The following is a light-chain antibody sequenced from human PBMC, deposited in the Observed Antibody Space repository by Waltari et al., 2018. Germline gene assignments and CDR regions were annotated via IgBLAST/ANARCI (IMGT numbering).Light chain of an antibody. CDR3: AAWDDSLSGPV. V-gene: IGLV1-47*01. Sequence: QSVLTQPPSASGTPGQRVTISCSGSSPNIGSNFVHWYQQRPGTAPKLLIYRNNQRPSGVPDRFSGSKSGTSASLAISGLRSEDEADYYCAAWDDSLSGPVFGGGTKLTVL. J-gene: IGLJ3*02. CDR1: SPNIGSNF. CDR2: RNN.